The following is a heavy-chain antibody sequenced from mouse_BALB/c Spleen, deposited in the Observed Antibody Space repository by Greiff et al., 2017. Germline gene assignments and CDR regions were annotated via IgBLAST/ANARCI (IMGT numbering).Heavy chain of an antibody. D-gene: IGHD4-1*01. J-gene: IGHJ4*01. Sequence: EVNVVESGGGLVKPGGSRKLSCAASGFTFSDYGMAWVRQAPGKGPEWVAFISNLAYSIYYADTVTGRFTISRENAKNTLYLEMSSLRSEDTAMYYCARVLTVYAMDYWGQGTSVTVSS. CDR2: ISNLAYSI. CDR3: ARVLTVYAMDY. CDR1: GFTFSDYG. V-gene: IGHV5-15*02.